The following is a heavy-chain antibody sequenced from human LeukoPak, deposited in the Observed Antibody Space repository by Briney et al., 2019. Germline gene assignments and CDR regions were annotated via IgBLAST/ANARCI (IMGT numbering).Heavy chain of an antibody. CDR2: IYYSGST. J-gene: IGHJ4*02. D-gene: IGHD6-19*01. CDR1: CGSISSYY. Sequence: SETLSLTCTVSCGSISSYYWSWIRQPPGKGLEWIGYIYYSGSTNYNPSLKSRVTISVDTSKNQFSLKLSSVTAADTAVYYCARDSENSSGFDFDYWGQGTLVTVSS. V-gene: IGHV4-59*01. CDR3: ARDSENSSGFDFDY.